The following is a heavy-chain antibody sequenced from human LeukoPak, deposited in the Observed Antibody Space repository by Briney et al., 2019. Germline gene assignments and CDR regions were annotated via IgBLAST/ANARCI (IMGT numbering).Heavy chain of an antibody. D-gene: IGHD7-27*01. V-gene: IGHV1-2*02. CDR1: GYTFTGYY. CDR2: INPNSGGT. Sequence: ASVKVSCKASGYTFTGYYMPWVRQAPGPGLEWMGWINPNSGGTNYAQKFPGRVTMTRDTSLSTAYMELSRLTSDDTAVYYCARDGDLNGRTRAHYWGQGTLVTVSS. J-gene: IGHJ4*02. CDR3: ARDGDLNGRTRAHY.